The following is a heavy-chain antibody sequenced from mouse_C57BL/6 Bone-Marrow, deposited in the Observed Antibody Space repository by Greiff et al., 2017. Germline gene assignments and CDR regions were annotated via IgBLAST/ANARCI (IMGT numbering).Heavy chain of an antibody. D-gene: IGHD2-4*01. J-gene: IGHJ4*01. Sequence: QVQLQQSGAELVRPGTSVKVSCKASGYAFTNYLIEWVKQRPGQGLEWIGVLNPGSGGTNYNEKFKGKATLTADKSSSTAYMQLSSLTSEDSAVYFCARSGITTIMDYWGQGTSVTVSS. CDR1: GYAFTNYL. V-gene: IGHV1-54*01. CDR2: LNPGSGGT. CDR3: ARSGITTIMDY.